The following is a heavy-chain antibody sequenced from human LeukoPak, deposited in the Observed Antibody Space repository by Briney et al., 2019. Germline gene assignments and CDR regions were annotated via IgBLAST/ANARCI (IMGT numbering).Heavy chain of an antibody. Sequence: GASVKVSCKASGYTFTSYGISWVRQAPGQGLEWMGWISGYNGNTIYAQKFQGRVTMTTDTSTRAAHMELRSLSSDDTAVYYCARVGGCSGNGCYSGVYHYYYMDVWGKGTTVTVSS. CDR2: ISGYNGNT. V-gene: IGHV1-18*01. CDR1: GYTFTSYG. D-gene: IGHD2-15*01. J-gene: IGHJ6*03. CDR3: ARVGGCSGNGCYSGVYHYYYMDV.